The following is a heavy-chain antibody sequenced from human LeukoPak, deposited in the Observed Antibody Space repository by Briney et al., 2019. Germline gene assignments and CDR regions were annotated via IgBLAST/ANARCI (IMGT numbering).Heavy chain of an antibody. CDR3: ARDPLKHYGDYHY. CDR2: IYHSGST. D-gene: IGHD4-17*01. J-gene: IGHJ4*02. Sequence: SETLSLTCTVSGYSISSGYYWGWIRQPPGKGLEWIGSIYHSGSTYYNPSLKSRVTISVDTSKNQFSLKLSSVTAADTAVYYCARDPLKHYGDYHYWGQGTLVTVSS. V-gene: IGHV4-38-2*02. CDR1: GYSISSGYY.